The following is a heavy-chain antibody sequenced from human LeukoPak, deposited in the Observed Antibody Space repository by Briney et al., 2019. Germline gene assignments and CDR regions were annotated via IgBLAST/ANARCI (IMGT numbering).Heavy chain of an antibody. D-gene: IGHD6-6*01. CDR2: MSYGGQNE. J-gene: IGHJ4*02. V-gene: IGHV3-30*03. Sequence: GGSLRLSCAASGLTFSGYDMHWVRQAPGKGPEWVAVMSYGGQNERYADSVKGRFTVSRDNAKNTVYLQMNNLRVDDTAMYYCVGTIASRGSEYWGQGALVTVSS. CDR1: GLTFSGYD. CDR3: VGTIASRGSEY.